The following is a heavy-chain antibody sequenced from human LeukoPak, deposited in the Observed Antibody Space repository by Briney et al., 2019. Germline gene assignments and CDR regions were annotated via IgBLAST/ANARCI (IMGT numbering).Heavy chain of an antibody. D-gene: IGHD3-16*01. CDR2: TNPNSGGT. J-gene: IGHJ4*02. Sequence: ASVKVSCKASGYTFTSYDINWVRQAPGQGLEWMGWTNPNSGGTNYAQKFQGRVTMTRDTSISTAYMELSRLRSDDTAVYYCARARGISNDYWGQGTLVTVSS. V-gene: IGHV1-2*02. CDR3: ARARGISNDY. CDR1: GYTFTSYD.